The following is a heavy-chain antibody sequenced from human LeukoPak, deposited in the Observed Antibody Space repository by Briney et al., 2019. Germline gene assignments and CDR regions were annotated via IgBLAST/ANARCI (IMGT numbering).Heavy chain of an antibody. V-gene: IGHV1-69*05. CDR3: ARGGHDIIVVPAAIPWFDP. Sequence: GGTFSSYGTANYAQKFQGRVTITTDESTSTAYMELSSLRSEDTAVYYCARGGHDIIVVPAAIPWFDPWGQGTLVTVSS. D-gene: IGHD2-2*02. CDR2: TFSSYGTA. J-gene: IGHJ5*02.